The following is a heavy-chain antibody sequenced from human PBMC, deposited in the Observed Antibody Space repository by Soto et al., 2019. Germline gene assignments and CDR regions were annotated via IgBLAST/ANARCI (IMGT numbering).Heavy chain of an antibody. J-gene: IGHJ4*02. Sequence: PSETLSLTCTVSGGSISSGDYYWSWIRQPPGKGLEWIGYIYYSGSTYYNPSLKSRVTISVDTSKNQFSLKLSSVTAADTAVYYCARDHVVRGSYYTYWGQGTLVTASS. V-gene: IGHV4-30-4*01. CDR3: ARDHVVRGSYYTY. D-gene: IGHD1-26*01. CDR1: GGSISSGDYY. CDR2: IYYSGST.